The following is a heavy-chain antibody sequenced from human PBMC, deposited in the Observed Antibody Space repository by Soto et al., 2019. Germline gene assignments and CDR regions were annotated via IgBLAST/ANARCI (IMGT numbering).Heavy chain of an antibody. J-gene: IGHJ4*02. CDR2: ISHDGSNK. V-gene: IGHV3-30*18. Sequence: QVQLVESGGGVVQPGRSLRLSCAASGFTFSSYGMHWVRQAPGKGLEWVAVISHDGSNKYYADSVKGRFTISRDNSKNTLYLQMNRLRAEDTAVYYCAKVGDSSGYTYYFDYWGQGTLVTVSS. CDR1: GFTFSSYG. CDR3: AKVGDSSGYTYYFDY. D-gene: IGHD3-22*01.